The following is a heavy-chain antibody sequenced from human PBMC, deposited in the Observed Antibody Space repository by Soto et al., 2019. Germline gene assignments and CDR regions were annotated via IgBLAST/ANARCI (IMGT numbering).Heavy chain of an antibody. J-gene: IGHJ4*02. V-gene: IGHV4-39*07. CDR2: IYRTGST. D-gene: IGHD1-7*01. CDR1: RGSISSGTNY. CDR3: ASRDPGTSVDY. Sequence: SETLSLTCTVSRGSISSGTNYWAWIRQPPGKGLEWIANIYRTGSTNYNPSLKSRVTISLDKSENQFSLKVTSLTAADTAVYYCASRDPGTSVDYWGQGTLVTVS.